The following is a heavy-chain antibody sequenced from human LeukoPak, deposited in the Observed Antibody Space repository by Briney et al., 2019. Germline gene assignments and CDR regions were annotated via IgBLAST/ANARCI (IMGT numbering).Heavy chain of an antibody. CDR3: AKDATATPYFHWFDN. J-gene: IGHJ4*02. CDR2: ISSGDRT. Sequence: GGSLRLSCAASGFTFSSYAMNWVRQAPGKGLEWVAGISSGDRTFHAESVKGRFTISRDKSKDTLYLQMNSLRAEDTAVYYCAKDATATPYFHWFDNWGQGTQVIVSS. CDR1: GFTFSSYA. V-gene: IGHV3-23*01. D-gene: IGHD3-9*01.